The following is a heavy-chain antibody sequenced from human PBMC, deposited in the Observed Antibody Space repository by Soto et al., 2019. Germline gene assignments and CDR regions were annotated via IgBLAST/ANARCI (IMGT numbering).Heavy chain of an antibody. CDR3: ANSEYSRYKNIDV. D-gene: IGHD5-18*01. J-gene: IGHJ6*02. Sequence: EVNLLQSGGGLVQPGGSLRLSCNASGFDFKKYAINWVRQAPGKGLEWVSCISESGTITYHAESVRGRFTISRDNSKNTLYLQMNSLRAEDTAVYYCANSEYSRYKNIDVWGQGTTVTVSS. CDR1: GFDFKKYA. V-gene: IGHV3-23*01. CDR2: ISESGTIT.